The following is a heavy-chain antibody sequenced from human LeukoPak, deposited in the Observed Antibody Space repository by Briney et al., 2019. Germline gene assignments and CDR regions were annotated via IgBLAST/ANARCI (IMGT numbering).Heavy chain of an antibody. CDR1: GFTFSRYD. V-gene: IGHV3-30*02. CDR3: GQDQEAAVVK. CDR2: IRYDGSVK. D-gene: IGHD6-13*01. Sequence: PGGSLRLSCAASGFTFSRYDMHWVRQAPGKGLEWVAYIRYDGSVKYYGDSVKGRFTISRDNSENTLYLQMNSLRTEDTAVFYRGQDQEAAVVKWGQGALVTVSS. J-gene: IGHJ4*02.